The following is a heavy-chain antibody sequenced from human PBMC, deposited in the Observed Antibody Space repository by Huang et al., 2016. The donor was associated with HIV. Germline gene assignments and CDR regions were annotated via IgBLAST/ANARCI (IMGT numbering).Heavy chain of an antibody. CDR3: TRGLISSGWGIDY. CDR1: GFTFNSYW. Sequence: EVQLVESGGGLVQPGGSLRLSCAVSGFTFNSYWMSWVRQAPGKGLEWVANRNQDGSEKYYVDSVKGRFTISRDNAKNSLSLQINNLRVEDTAVFYCTRGLISSGWGIDYWGQGTLVTVSS. CDR2: RNQDGSEK. J-gene: IGHJ4*02. V-gene: IGHV3-7*01. D-gene: IGHD6-19*01.